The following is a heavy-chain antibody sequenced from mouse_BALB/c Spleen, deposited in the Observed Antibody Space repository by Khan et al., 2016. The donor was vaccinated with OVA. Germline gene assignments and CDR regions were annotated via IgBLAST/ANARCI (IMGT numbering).Heavy chain of an antibody. Sequence: EVELVESGGGLVQPGESLKLSCESTEYAFPSHDMSWVRQTPEKSLELVAAIIRDGGSTYYPDTMERRFIISRDNTKNTLYLQMSSLRSEDTALYYCARHNDGYSWFAYWGQGTLVTVSA. CDR2: IIRDGGST. D-gene: IGHD2-3*01. V-gene: IGHV5-2*01. CDR1: EYAFPSHD. J-gene: IGHJ3*01. CDR3: ARHNDGYSWFAY.